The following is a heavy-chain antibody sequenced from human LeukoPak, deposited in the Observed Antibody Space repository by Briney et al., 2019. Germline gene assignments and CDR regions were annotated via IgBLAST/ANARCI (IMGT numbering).Heavy chain of an antibody. CDR3: ASRRVGSSSPRSFDY. CDR2: MNPNSGNT. D-gene: IGHD6-13*01. Sequence: ASVKVSCKASGYTFTSYDTNWVRQATGQGLEWMGWMNPNSGNTGYAQKFQGRVTMTRNTSISTAYMELSSLRSEDTAAYYCASRRVGSSSPRSFDYWGQGTLVTVSS. J-gene: IGHJ4*02. V-gene: IGHV1-8*01. CDR1: GYTFTSYD.